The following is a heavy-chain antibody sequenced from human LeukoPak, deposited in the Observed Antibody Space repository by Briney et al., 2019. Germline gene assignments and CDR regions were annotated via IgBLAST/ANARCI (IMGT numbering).Heavy chain of an antibody. Sequence: ASVKVSCKASGGTFTTYAISWVRQAPGQGREWRGKIIPIFDIVNYAQKFQGRVTITADSSTSTAYMELSSLRSEDTAVYYCARAPLGPFDYWGQGTLVTVSS. CDR3: ARAPLGPFDY. CDR1: GGTFTTYA. J-gene: IGHJ4*02. V-gene: IGHV1-69*04. CDR2: IIPIFDIV.